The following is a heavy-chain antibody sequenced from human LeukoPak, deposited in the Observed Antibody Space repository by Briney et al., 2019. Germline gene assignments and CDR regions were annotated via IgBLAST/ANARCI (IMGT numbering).Heavy chain of an antibody. CDR2: ISAYNANT. V-gene: IGHV1-18*01. CDR3: ARDDAHSSSSGPFDY. Sequence: ASVKVSCKASGYTFTSYGISWVRQAPGQGLEWMGWISAYNANTNYAQKLQGRVTMTTDTATSTAYMELRSLRSDDTAVYYCARDDAHSSSSGPFDYWGQGTLVTVSS. J-gene: IGHJ4*02. CDR1: GYTFTSYG. D-gene: IGHD6-6*01.